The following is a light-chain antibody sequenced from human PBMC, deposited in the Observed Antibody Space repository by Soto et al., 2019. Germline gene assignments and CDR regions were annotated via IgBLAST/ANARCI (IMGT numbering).Light chain of an antibody. CDR1: QSVSNNY. CDR3: QQRANWPPVT. V-gene: IGKV3D-20*02. Sequence: EIVLTQSPGTLSLSPGERATLSCRASQSVSNNYLAWYQQKPGQTPKVLIYRGSNRATDIPDRFSGSGSGTDFTLTITTLEPEDFAVYFCQQRANWPPVTFGQGTKVDI. CDR2: RGS. J-gene: IGKJ1*01.